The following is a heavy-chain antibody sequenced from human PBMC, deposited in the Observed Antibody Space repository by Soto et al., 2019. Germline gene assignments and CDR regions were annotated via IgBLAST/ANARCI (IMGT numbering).Heavy chain of an antibody. V-gene: IGHV4-34*01. CDR2: INHSGST. D-gene: IGHD1-26*01. CDR1: GGSFSGYY. Sequence: SETLSLTCAVYGGSFSGYYWSWIRQPPGRGLEWIGEINHSGSTNYNPSLKSRVTISVDTSKNQFSLKLSSVTAADTAVYYCARDSGSYPAGFDYWGQGTLVTVSS. CDR3: ARDSGSYPAGFDY. J-gene: IGHJ4*02.